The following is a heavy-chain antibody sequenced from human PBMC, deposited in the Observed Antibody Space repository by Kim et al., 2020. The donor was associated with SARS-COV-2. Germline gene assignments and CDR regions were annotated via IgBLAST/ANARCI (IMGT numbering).Heavy chain of an antibody. J-gene: IGHJ5*02. CDR1: GFTFSAYF. D-gene: IGHD3-10*01. CDR2: IKQDGTVD. CDR3: AGGRTWITDA. Sequence: GGSLRLACAASGFTFSAYFMNWVRQAPGKGLEWVASIKQDGTVDFYVDSVKGRFTISRDNAKNLLYLEMSSLRVEDMGIYYCAGGRTWITDAWGQGTLVT. V-gene: IGHV3-7*01.